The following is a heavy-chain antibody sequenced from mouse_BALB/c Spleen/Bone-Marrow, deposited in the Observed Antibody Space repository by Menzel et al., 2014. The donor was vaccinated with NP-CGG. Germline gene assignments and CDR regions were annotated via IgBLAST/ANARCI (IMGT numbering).Heavy chain of an antibody. CDR2: ISDGGSYT. J-gene: IGHJ3*01. Sequence: EVQGVESGGGLVKPGGSLKLSCAAPGFTFSDYYMYWVRQTPEKRLEWVAIISDGGSYTFYPDSVKGRFTISRDNAKNSLYLQMSSLKSEDTAMYYCARDGDYSYAWFAYWGQGTLVTVSA. CDR3: ARDGDYSYAWFAY. D-gene: IGHD2-12*01. V-gene: IGHV5-4*02. CDR1: GFTFSDYY.